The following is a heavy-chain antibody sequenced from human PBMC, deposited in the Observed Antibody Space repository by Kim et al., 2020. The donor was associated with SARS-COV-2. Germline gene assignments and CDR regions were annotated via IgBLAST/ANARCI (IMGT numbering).Heavy chain of an antibody. J-gene: IGHJ4*02. CDR3: ARVPYYYDSSGCDY. Sequence: ARKFQGRVTMTRDTSTSTVYMELSSLRSDDTAVYYCARVPYYYDSSGCDYWGQGTLVTVSS. V-gene: IGHV1-46*01. D-gene: IGHD3-22*01.